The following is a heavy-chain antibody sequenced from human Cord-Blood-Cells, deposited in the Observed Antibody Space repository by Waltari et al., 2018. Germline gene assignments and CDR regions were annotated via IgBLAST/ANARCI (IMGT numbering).Heavy chain of an antibody. CDR3: SCKTLWSGYLNGFDP. Sequence: PPGKGLEWIGEINHSGSTNYNPSLKSRGTISVDTSKNQFSLKLSSVTAADTAVYYCSCKTLWSGYLNGFDPWGQGTLVTVSS. V-gene: IGHV4-34*01. CDR2: INHSGST. D-gene: IGHD3-3*01. J-gene: IGHJ5*02.